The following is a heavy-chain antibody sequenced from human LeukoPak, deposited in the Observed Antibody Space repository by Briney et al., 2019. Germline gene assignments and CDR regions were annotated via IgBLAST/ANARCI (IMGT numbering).Heavy chain of an antibody. CDR1: AFTFSDYS. J-gene: IGHJ4*02. Sequence: GGSLRLSCATSAFTFSDYSMNWVRQAPGKGLEWISYISGRSSTIYYADSVKGRFTISRDNAKNSMYLQMNSLRAEDTAVYYCARDRIKSGSYYFDYWGQGTLVTVSS. CDR2: ISGRSSTI. D-gene: IGHD1-26*01. V-gene: IGHV3-48*01. CDR3: ARDRIKSGSYYFDY.